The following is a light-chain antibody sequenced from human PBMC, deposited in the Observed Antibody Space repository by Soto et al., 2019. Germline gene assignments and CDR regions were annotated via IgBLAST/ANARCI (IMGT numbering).Light chain of an antibody. CDR2: ATS. CDR3: QQTYTLPFT. Sequence: DIQMTQSPSSLSASVGDIVTITCRAGQGISTYLNWYQQKPGKAPKILIYATSSLQIGVPARFSGSGSGTDFTHTISSLQPEDFATYYCQQTYTLPFTFGPGTKVDIK. V-gene: IGKV1-39*01. J-gene: IGKJ3*01. CDR1: QGISTY.